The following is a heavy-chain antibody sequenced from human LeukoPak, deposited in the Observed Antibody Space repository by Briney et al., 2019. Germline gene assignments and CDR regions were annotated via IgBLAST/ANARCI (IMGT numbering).Heavy chain of an antibody. CDR3: VIPASGSGFSLDV. J-gene: IGHJ6*02. CDR2: ISSSGDST. D-gene: IGHD3-10*01. V-gene: IGHV3-64D*08. CDR1: GFTFRIYA. Sequence: GGSLRLSCAASGFTFRIYAMHWVRQAPGKGLEYVSGISSSGDSTDYADSVKGRFTISRDNSKSTLDLQMSSLRPEDTAMYYCVIPASGSGFSLDVCGQGTTVTVSS.